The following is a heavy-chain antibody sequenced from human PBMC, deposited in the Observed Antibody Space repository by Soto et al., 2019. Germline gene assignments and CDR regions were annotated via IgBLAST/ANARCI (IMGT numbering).Heavy chain of an antibody. CDR1: GFSFSSNW. D-gene: IGHD3-22*01. CDR2: INSDGSTT. V-gene: IGHV3-74*03. CDR3: ARDYYDSSGYTFGY. Sequence: EVQLVESGGGLVQPGGSLSLSCAASGFSFSSNWMHWVRQVPGKGLVWVSRINSDGSTTTYADSVKGRFTISRDNAKNTLYLQMNSLRAEDTAVYYCARDYYDSSGYTFGYWGQGTRVTVSS. J-gene: IGHJ4*02.